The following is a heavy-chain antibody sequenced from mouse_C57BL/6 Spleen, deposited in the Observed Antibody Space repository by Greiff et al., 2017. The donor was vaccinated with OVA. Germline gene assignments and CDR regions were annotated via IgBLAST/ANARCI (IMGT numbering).Heavy chain of an antibody. CDR2: IDPSDSYT. CDR3: ARLPTVVEGYGV. V-gene: IGHV1-50*01. Sequence: QVQLQQPGAELVKPGASVKLSCKASGYTFTSYWMQWVKQRPGQGLEWIGEIDPSDSYTNYNQKFKGKATLTVDTSSSTAYMQLSSLTSEDSAVYYCARLPTVVEGYGVWGTGTTVTVSS. CDR1: GYTFTSYW. D-gene: IGHD1-1*01. J-gene: IGHJ1*03.